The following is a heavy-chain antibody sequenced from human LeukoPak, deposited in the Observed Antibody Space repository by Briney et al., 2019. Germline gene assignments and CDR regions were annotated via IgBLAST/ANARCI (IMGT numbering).Heavy chain of an antibody. J-gene: IGHJ3*02. Sequence: GGSLRLSCAASGFTFSSYWMSWVRQAPGKGLEWVANIRQDGSEKYYVDSVKGRFTISRDNAKNSLYLQMNSLRAEDTAVYYCARDRSEDAFDIWGQGTMVTVSS. CDR1: GFTFSSYW. CDR2: IRQDGSEK. V-gene: IGHV3-7*01. D-gene: IGHD3-3*01. CDR3: ARDRSEDAFDI.